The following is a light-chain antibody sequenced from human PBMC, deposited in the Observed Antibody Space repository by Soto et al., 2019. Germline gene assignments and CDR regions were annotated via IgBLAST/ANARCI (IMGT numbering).Light chain of an antibody. Sequence: VLTQSPGTLSLSPGERATLSCRASQTVSSNYLAWYQQKPGQAPRLLIYGASSRATGIPDRFSGSGSGTDFILTISRLELEDFAVYYCQQYGSSVSYTFGQGTKLEIK. CDR2: GAS. V-gene: IGKV3-20*01. J-gene: IGKJ2*01. CDR1: QTVSSNY. CDR3: QQYGSSVSYT.